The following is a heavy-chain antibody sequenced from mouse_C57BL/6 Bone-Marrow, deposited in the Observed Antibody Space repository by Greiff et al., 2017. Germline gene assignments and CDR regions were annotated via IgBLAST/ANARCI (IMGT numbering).Heavy chain of an antibody. CDR1: GFTFSDYY. CDR3: ARGIYYYCSSYPYWYFDV. J-gene: IGHJ1*03. CDR2: ISNGGGST. V-gene: IGHV5-12*01. Sequence: DVMLVESGGGLVQPGGSLKLSCEASGFTFSDYYMYWVRQTPEKRLEWVAYISNGGGSTYYPDTVKGRFTISRDNAKNTLYLQMSRLRSEDTAMYYCARGIYYYCSSYPYWYFDVWGTGTTVTVSS. D-gene: IGHD1-1*01.